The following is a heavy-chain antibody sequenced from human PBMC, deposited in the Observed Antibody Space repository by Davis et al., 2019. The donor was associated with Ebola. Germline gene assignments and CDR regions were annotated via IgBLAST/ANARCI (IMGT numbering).Heavy chain of an antibody. V-gene: IGHV1-18*01. J-gene: IGHJ4*02. CDR1: GGTFSSYA. CDR2: INAGNGNT. CDR3: ARNVRGITGPSEY. Sequence: AASVKVSCKASGGTFSSYAISWVRQAPGQGLEWMGWINAGNGNTKYSQKFQGRVTITRDTSTSTAYMELRSLRSDDTARYYCARNVRGITGPSEYWGQGTLVTVSS. D-gene: IGHD1-1*01.